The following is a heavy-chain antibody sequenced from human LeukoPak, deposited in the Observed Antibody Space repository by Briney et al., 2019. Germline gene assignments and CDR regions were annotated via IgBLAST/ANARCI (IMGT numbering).Heavy chain of an antibody. Sequence: SETLSLTCTVSGGSVSSTEFYWGWIRRPPGKGLQWIGNIYYTGSTYYNPSLNSRVTMSVDTSQNQISLKMTSVTAADTAVYYCARLSKGRYFDYIFDYWGQGTLVTVSS. CDR2: IYYTGST. D-gene: IGHD3-9*01. V-gene: IGHV4-39*01. J-gene: IGHJ4*02. CDR1: GGSVSSTEFY. CDR3: ARLSKGRYFDYIFDY.